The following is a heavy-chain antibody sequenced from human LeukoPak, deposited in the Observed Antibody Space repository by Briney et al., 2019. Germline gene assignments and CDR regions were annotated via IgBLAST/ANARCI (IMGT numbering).Heavy chain of an antibody. CDR1: GGSISSYY. CDR2: IYYSGST. Sequence: SETLSLTCTVSGGSISSYYWSWIRQPPGKGLEWIGYIYYSGSTNYNPSLKSRVTISVDTSKNQFSLKLSSVTAADTAVYYCARDQVGGDYCGQGTLVTVSS. V-gene: IGHV4-59*01. CDR3: ARDQVGGDY. D-gene: IGHD4-23*01. J-gene: IGHJ4*02.